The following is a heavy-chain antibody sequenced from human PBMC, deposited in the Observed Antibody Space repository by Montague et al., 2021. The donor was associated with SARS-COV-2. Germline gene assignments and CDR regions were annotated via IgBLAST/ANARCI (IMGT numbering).Heavy chain of an antibody. J-gene: IGHJ4*02. V-gene: IGHV4-61*02. CDR2: IRTTGHT. CDR3: ARFGSGTLEFDL. CDR1: GASISTGIYY. Sequence: TLSLTCNVSGASISTGIYYWSWIRQPAGKGLEWIGRIRTTGHTDYNSSLESRVFMSVDTSTNQFSLSLTSVTAADTAVYFCARFGSGTLEFDLWGQGTLVTVSS. D-gene: IGHD1-26*01.